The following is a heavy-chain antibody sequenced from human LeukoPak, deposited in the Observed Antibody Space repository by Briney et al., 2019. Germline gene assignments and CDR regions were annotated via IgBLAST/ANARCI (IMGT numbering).Heavy chain of an antibody. CDR1: GYSFTSYW. D-gene: IGHD3-10*01. J-gene: IGHJ3*02. Sequence: GESLKISCKGSGYSFTSYWIGWVRQMPGKGLEWMRIIYPGDSDTRYSPSFQGQVTISADKSISTAYLQWSSLKASDTAMYYCARITMVRGVITGAFDIWGQGTMVTVSS. V-gene: IGHV5-51*01. CDR2: IYPGDSDT. CDR3: ARITMVRGVITGAFDI.